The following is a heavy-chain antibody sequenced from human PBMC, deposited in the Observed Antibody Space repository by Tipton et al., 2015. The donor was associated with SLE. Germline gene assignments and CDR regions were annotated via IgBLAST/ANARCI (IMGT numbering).Heavy chain of an antibody. Sequence: TLSLTCAVSGYSISSGYYWGWIRQPPGKGLEWVGSINHSGSTNYNPSLKSRVTISVDTSKNQFSLKLSSVTAADTAVYYCATWRRPYYYYGMDVWGQGTTVTVSS. CDR3: ATWRRPYYYYGMDV. V-gene: IGHV4-38-2*01. CDR1: GYSISSGYY. J-gene: IGHJ6*02. CDR2: INHSGST. D-gene: IGHD1-1*01.